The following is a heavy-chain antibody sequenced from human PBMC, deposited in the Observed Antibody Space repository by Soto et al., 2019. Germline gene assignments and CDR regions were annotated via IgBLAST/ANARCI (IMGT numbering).Heavy chain of an antibody. Sequence: QVQLVQSGAEVKTPGSSVRVSCKASGGTFNSFSIDWVRQAPGQVFEWMGGLIPMSGRPNYAQRFQGRVTFSADKSTTTVDMEVNSLTYEDTAVYYCARRGHQSANWFDHWGQATLVTVSS. CDR1: GGTFNSFS. CDR2: LIPMSGRP. J-gene: IGHJ5*02. V-gene: IGHV1-69*06. CDR3: ARRGHQSANWFDH.